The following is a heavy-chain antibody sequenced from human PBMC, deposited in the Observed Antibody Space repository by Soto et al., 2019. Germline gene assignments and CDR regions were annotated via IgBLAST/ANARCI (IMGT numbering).Heavy chain of an antibody. CDR1: GFTFSSYS. CDR3: AREDYCGNPGAFDI. J-gene: IGHJ3*02. Sequence: GGSLRLSCAASGFTFSSYSMNWVRQAPGKGLEWVSYISSSSSTIYYADSVKGRFTISRDNAKNSLYLQMNSLRDEDTAVYYCAREDYCGNPGAFDIWGQGTMVTVSS. V-gene: IGHV3-48*02. D-gene: IGHD4-17*01. CDR2: ISSSSSTI.